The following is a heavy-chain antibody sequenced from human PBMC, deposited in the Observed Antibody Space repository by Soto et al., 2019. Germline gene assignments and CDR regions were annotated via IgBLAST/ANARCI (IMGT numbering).Heavy chain of an antibody. V-gene: IGHV3-23*01. D-gene: IGHD1-1*01. CDR2: VGLSGDNT. J-gene: IGHJ4*02. CDR3: AKAGTHSYFDD. CDR1: GFSFSSYA. Sequence: GGSLRLSCTASGFSFSSYAMTWVRQAPGKGLEWVSSVGLSGDNTYYADSVKGGFTISRDNSKNTLDLQMSILRADDTPEYDCAKAGTHSYFDDWGQGTLVTVSS.